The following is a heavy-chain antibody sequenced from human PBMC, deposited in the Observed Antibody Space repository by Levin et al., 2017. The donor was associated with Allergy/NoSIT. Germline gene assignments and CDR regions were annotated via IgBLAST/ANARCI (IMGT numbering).Heavy chain of an antibody. Sequence: SETLSLTCTVSGGSISSYYWSWIRQPPGKGLEWIGYIYYSGSTNYNPSLKSRVTISVDTSKNQFSLKLSSVTAADTAVYYCARIPVDTAIYYYGMDVWGQGTTVTVSS. CDR1: GGSISSYY. CDR3: ARIPVDTAIYYYGMDV. V-gene: IGHV4-59*01. D-gene: IGHD5-18*01. J-gene: IGHJ6*02. CDR2: IYYSGST.